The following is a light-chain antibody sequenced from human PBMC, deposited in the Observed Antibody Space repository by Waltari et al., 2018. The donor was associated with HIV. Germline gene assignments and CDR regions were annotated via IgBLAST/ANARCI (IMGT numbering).Light chain of an antibody. CDR3: QTWGTGIQV. Sequence: QLVLTQSPSASASLGASVKLTCTLSSGHPNYPIAWPQQQPEKGPRYLMNLKSDGSHSKGDGIPDRFSGSSSGAERYLTISSLQSEDEADYYCQTWGTGIQVFGGGTKLTVL. CDR1: SGHPNYP. V-gene: IGLV4-69*02. CDR2: LKSDGSH. J-gene: IGLJ3*02.